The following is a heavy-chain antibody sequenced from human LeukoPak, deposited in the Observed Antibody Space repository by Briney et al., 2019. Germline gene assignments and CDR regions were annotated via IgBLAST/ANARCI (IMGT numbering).Heavy chain of an antibody. CDR1: GGSISSGGYY. V-gene: IGHV4-31*03. CDR2: LYFSGST. J-gene: IGHJ4*02. CDR3: ARAGGTRPDRYYFDY. D-gene: IGHD1-1*01. Sequence: SETLSLTCTVSGGSISSGGYYWSWIRQHPGKGLEWIGYLYFSGSTYYNPSLKSRVTISVDTTKNQFSLRLSSVTAADTAVYYCARAGGTRPDRYYFDYWGQGTLVTVSS.